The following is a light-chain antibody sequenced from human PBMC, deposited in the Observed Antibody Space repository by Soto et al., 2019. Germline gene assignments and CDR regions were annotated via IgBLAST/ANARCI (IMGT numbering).Light chain of an antibody. CDR3: AAWDDSLNGPV. Sequence: QSVLTQPPSASGTPGQRVTISCSGSSSNIGSNTVNWYQQLPGTAPKLLIYSNNQRPSGVPDRFSGSKSGNSASLAISGLQSEDEADHYCAAWDDSLNGPVFGGGTKLTVL. CDR2: SNN. V-gene: IGLV1-44*01. J-gene: IGLJ3*02. CDR1: SSNIGSNT.